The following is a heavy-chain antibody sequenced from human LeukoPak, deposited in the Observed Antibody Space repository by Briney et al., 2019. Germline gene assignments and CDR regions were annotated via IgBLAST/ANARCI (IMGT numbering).Heavy chain of an antibody. Sequence: SETLSLTCTVSGGSISSGDYYWSWIRQPPGKGLEWIGYIYYSGSTYYNPSLKSRVTISVDTSKNQFSLKLSSVTAADTAVYYCARGPEMPGVYYYYMDVWGKGTTVTVSS. D-gene: IGHD5-24*01. CDR1: GGSISSGDYY. J-gene: IGHJ6*03. CDR2: IYYSGST. V-gene: IGHV4-30-4*01. CDR3: ARGPEMPGVYYYYMDV.